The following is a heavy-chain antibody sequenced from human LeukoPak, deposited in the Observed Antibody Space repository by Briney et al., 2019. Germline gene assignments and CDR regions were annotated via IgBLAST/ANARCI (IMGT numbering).Heavy chain of an antibody. Sequence: GGSLRLSCAASGFTFSSYEMNWVRQAPGKGLEWVSYISGSGNTIYYADSVKGRFTISRDNAENSLYLQMNSLRVDDTAVYFCARDGRGGHNDFWGQGTLITVSS. V-gene: IGHV3-48*03. CDR3: ARDGRGGHNDF. CDR1: GFTFSSYE. J-gene: IGHJ4*02. D-gene: IGHD4-23*01. CDR2: ISGSGNTI.